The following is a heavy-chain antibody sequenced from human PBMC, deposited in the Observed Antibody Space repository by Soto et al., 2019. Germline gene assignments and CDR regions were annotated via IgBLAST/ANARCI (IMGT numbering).Heavy chain of an antibody. J-gene: IGHJ4*02. CDR1: GFTFSSYS. Sequence: EVQLVESGGGLVQPGASLRLSCKASGFTFSSYSMNWVRQAPGKGLEWISYISHTSTTIDYADSVKGRFTISRDNAKTSLYLQMNNVRAEDTAVYYCARDYDTFDYWGQGTLVTVSS. D-gene: IGHD5-12*01. CDR3: ARDYDTFDY. V-gene: IGHV3-48*01. CDR2: ISHTSTTI.